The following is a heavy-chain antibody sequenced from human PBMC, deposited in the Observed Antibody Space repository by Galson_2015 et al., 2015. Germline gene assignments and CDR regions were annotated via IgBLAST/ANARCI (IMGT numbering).Heavy chain of an antibody. CDR1: GFTFSSND. Sequence: SLRLSCAASGFTFSSNDVNWVRQALGKGLEWVSLIRGSHDSTYYTDSVKGRFTISSDNSKNTLYLQMDSLRAEDTAIYYCAKDWGRGVGAVDYWGQGILVTVSS. D-gene: IGHD1-26*01. J-gene: IGHJ4*02. CDR2: IRGSHDST. V-gene: IGHV3-23*01. CDR3: AKDWGRGVGAVDY.